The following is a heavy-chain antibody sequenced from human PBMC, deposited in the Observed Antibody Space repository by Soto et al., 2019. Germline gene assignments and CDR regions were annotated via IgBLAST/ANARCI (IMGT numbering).Heavy chain of an antibody. V-gene: IGHV3-23*01. CDR1: GFTFSSYA. CDR3: AKGSSGWYDAFDI. CDR2: ISGSGGSI. D-gene: IGHD6-19*01. J-gene: IGHJ3*02. Sequence: EVQLLESGGGLVQPGGSLRLSCAASGFTFSSYAMSWVRQAPGKGLEWVSAISGSGGSIYYADSVKGRFTISRDNSKNTLYLQMNSLRAEDTAVYYCAKGSSGWYDAFDIWGQGTMVTVSS.